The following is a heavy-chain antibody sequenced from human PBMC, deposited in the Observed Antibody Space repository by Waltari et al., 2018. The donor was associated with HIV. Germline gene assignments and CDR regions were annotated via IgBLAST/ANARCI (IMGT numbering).Heavy chain of an antibody. D-gene: IGHD3-3*01. J-gene: IGHJ4*02. CDR2: SNPGSGGE. CDR3: TKGRRRALFGDE. Sequence: QVQLVQSVDEIKKPRASVKVSCRASGYFFIDFDINWVRRAPGRGLEWGGWSNPGSGGEGYGHKFKGRFTLTRDTTTEPAYMDVTHLKSEDTAIYYCTKGRRRALFGDEWGQGTLVTVSS. CDR1: GYFFIDFD. V-gene: IGHV1-8*02.